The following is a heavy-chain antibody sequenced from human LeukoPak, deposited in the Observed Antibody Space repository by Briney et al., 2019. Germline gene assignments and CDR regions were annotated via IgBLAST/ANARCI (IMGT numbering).Heavy chain of an antibody. CDR2: IKQDGSEK. D-gene: IGHD5-18*01. CDR1: GFTFSSYW. CDR3: ARGRGYSYVSFDY. J-gene: IGHJ4*02. Sequence: GGSLRLSCAASGFTFSSYWMSWVRQAPGRGLEWVANIKQDGSEKYYVDSVKGRFTISRDNAKNSLYLQMNSLRAEDTAVYYCARGRGYSYVSFDYWGQGTLVTVSS. V-gene: IGHV3-7*01.